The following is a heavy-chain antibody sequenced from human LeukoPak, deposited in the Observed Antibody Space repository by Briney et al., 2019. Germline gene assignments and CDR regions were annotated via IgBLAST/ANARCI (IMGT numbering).Heavy chain of an antibody. D-gene: IGHD3-10*01. V-gene: IGHV4-59*08. J-gene: IGHJ4*02. CDR1: GGSISSYY. CDR2: IYYSGST. CDR3: ASSYYCGSGYYFDY. Sequence: SETLSLTCTVSGGSISSYYWSWIRQPPGKGLEWIGYIYYSGSTNYNPSLKSRVTISVDTSKNQFSLKLSSVTAADTAVYYCASSYYCGSGYYFDYWGQGTLVTVSS.